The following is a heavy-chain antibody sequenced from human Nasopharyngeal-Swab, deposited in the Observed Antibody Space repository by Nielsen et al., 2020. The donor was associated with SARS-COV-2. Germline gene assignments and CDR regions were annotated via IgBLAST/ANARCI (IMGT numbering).Heavy chain of an antibody. Sequence: GESLKISCSASGFTFNNYNFNWVRQAPGKGLEWVSSISSSSYIYYADSVKGRFTISRDNAKNSLYLQMNSLRAEDTAVYYCARDGLDYDFWSDYVMDVWGQGTTVTVSS. CDR3: ARDGLDYDFWSDYVMDV. CDR2: ISSSSYI. D-gene: IGHD3-3*01. J-gene: IGHJ6*02. CDR1: GFTFNNYN. V-gene: IGHV3-21*01.